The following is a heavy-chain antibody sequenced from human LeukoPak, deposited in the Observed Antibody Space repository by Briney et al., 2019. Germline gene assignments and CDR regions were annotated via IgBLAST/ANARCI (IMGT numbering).Heavy chain of an antibody. D-gene: IGHD3-22*01. J-gene: IGHJ4*02. CDR1: GGTFSSYA. Sequence: SVKVSCKASGGTFSSYAISWVRQAPGQGLEWMGGIIPIFGTANYAQKFQGRVTITADESTSTAYMEPSSLRSEDTAVYYCARQYYYDSSGYLKAGFDYWGQGTLVTVSS. CDR2: IIPIFGTA. CDR3: ARQYYYDSSGYLKAGFDY. V-gene: IGHV1-69*13.